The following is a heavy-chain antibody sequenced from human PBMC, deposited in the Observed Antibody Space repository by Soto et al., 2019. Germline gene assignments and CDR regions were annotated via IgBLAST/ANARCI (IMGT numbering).Heavy chain of an antibody. D-gene: IGHD2-15*01. CDR1: GFTFDDYA. V-gene: IGHV3-9*01. J-gene: IGHJ4*02. CDR2: ISWNGGSI. CDR3: AKDYCRGGSCYPSFDY. Sequence: EVQLVESGGGLVQPGRSLRLSCAASGFTFDDYAMHWVRQAPGKGLEWVSGISWNGGSICYADSVKGRFTISRDNAKNSLYLQMNSLRAEDTALYYCAKDYCRGGSCYPSFDYWGQGTLVTVSS.